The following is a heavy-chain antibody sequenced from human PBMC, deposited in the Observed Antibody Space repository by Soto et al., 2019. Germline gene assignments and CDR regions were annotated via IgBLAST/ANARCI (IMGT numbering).Heavy chain of an antibody. CDR1: GYTFTNYG. Sequence: ASVKVSCKTSGYTFTNYGISWVRQAPGQGLDGMGWISAHTGNTNYAQNFQGRVTMTTDTSTSTAYMELRSLRSDDTAVYYCARVLGYNSSRWRHTAFDIWGQGTMVTVSS. D-gene: IGHD6-13*01. V-gene: IGHV1-18*01. CDR2: ISAHTGNT. CDR3: ARVLGYNSSRWRHTAFDI. J-gene: IGHJ3*02.